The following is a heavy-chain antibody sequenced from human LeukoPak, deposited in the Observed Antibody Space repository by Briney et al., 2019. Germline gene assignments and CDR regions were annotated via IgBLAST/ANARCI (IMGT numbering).Heavy chain of an antibody. D-gene: IGHD6-19*01. CDR3: AKDLVWASGGWYYFDY. CDR2: IYSGGNT. J-gene: IGHJ4*02. CDR1: GFTVSSNS. Sequence: PGGSLRLSCTVSGFTVSSNSMSWVRQAPGKGLEWVSFIYSGGNTHYSDSVKGRFTISRDNSKNTLYLQMNSLRAEDTAVYYCAKDLVWASGGWYYFDYWGQGTLVTVSS. V-gene: IGHV3-53*01.